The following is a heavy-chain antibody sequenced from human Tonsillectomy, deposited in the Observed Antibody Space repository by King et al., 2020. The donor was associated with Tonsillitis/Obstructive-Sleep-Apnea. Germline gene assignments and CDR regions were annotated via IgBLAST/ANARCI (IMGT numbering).Heavy chain of an antibody. CDR3: AKDLKGVSSGYFYYYYYMDV. D-gene: IGHD3-22*01. CDR2: ISGGGGGT. CDR1: GFTFSSYA. Sequence: VQLVESGGGLVQPGGSLRLSCAASGFTFSSYAMSWVRQAPGKRLEWVSTISGGGGGTYYADSVKGRFTISRDNSKNTLYLQMNSLRAEDTAVYYCAKDLKGVSSGYFYYYYYMDVWGKGTTVTVSS. V-gene: IGHV3-23*04. J-gene: IGHJ6*03.